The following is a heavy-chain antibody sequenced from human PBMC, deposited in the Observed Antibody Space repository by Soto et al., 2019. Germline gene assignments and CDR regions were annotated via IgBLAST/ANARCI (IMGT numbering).Heavy chain of an antibody. CDR3: ARDLGKNVDTAMVIGYYYSGMDV. J-gene: IGHJ6*02. V-gene: IGHV3-74*01. D-gene: IGHD5-18*01. CDR1: GFTFSSYW. CDR2: INSDGSST. Sequence: GGSLRLSCAASGFTFSSYWMHWVRQAPGKGLVWVSRINSDGSSTSYADSVKGRFTISRDNAKNTPYLQMNSLRAEDTAVYYCARDLGKNVDTAMVIGYYYSGMDVWGQGTTVTVSS.